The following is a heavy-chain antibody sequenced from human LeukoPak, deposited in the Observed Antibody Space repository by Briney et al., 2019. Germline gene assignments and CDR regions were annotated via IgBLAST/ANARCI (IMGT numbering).Heavy chain of an antibody. CDR1: GFTFSSYA. D-gene: IGHD3-10*02. CDR2: VGTSADT. V-gene: IGHV3-69-1*02. J-gene: IGHJ6*04. Sequence: GGSLRLSCLASGFTFSSYAMDWVRQAPGQGLQWVSAVGTSADTYYADSVRGRFTISRDNAKNSLYLQMNSLRAEDTAVYYCAELGITMIGGVWGKGTTVTISS. CDR3: AELGITMIGGV.